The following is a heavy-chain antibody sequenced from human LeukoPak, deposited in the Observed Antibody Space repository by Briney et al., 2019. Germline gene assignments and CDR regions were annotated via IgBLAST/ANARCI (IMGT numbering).Heavy chain of an antibody. V-gene: IGHV1-58*02. CDR2: IVVGSGNT. D-gene: IGHD3-22*01. CDR3: AASSSGYTGLFDY. J-gene: IGHJ4*02. Sequence: GASVKVSCKASGFTFTSSAMQWVRQARGQRLEWIGWIVVGSGNTNYAQKFQERVTITRDMSTSTAYMELSSLRSEDTAVYYCAASSSGYTGLFDYWGQGTLVTVS. CDR1: GFTFTSSA.